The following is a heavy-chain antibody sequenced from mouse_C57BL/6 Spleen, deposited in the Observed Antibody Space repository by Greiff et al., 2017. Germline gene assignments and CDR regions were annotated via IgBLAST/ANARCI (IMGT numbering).Heavy chain of an antibody. V-gene: IGHV1-52*01. J-gene: IGHJ1*01. CDR3: ERYDTTDYIDV. D-gene: IGHD2-12*01. CDR1: GYTFTSYW. CDR2: IDPSDSET. Sequence: QVQLQQPGAELVRPGSSVKLSCKASGYTFTSYWMHWVKQRPIQGLEWIGNIDPSDSETHYKQKFKDKATIPVDKSSSTAYMQISSLTSEDSAVYDCERYDTTDYIDVWGQGTTVTVSS.